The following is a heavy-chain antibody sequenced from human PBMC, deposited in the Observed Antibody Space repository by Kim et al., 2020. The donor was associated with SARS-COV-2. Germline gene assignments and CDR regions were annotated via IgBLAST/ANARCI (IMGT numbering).Heavy chain of an antibody. Sequence: TSYAQKFQGRVTMTRDTSTSTVYMELSSLRSEDTAVYYCARVPYSNYFDYWGQGTLVTVSS. V-gene: IGHV1-46*01. J-gene: IGHJ4*02. CDR2: T. D-gene: IGHD4-4*01. CDR3: ARVPYSNYFDY.